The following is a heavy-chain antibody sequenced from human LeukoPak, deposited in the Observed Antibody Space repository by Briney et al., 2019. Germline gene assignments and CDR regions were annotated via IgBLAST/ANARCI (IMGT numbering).Heavy chain of an antibody. D-gene: IGHD3-16*01. V-gene: IGHV4-59*03. CDR1: GGSISGFC. CDR2: IHYSGST. Sequence: SETLSLTCAVSGGSISGFCWTWIRQPPGKGLEFIGQIHYSGSTDYNPSLKSRITMSVDTSENQFFLSLNSVTAADTAVYYCAKFGLYYNMDVWGQGTTVTVSS. J-gene: IGHJ6*02. CDR3: AKFGLYYNMDV.